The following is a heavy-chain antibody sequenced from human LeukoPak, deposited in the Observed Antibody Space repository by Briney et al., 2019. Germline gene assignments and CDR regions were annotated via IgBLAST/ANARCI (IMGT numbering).Heavy chain of an antibody. D-gene: IGHD3-22*01. CDR1: GVTFSSYA. J-gene: IGHJ3*02. Sequence: RGSLRLSCAASGVTFSSYAMSWVRQAPGKGLEWVSAISGSGGSTYYADSVKGRFTISRDNSKNTLYLQMNSLRAEDTAVYYCAKGDYYDSSGYYYFEAFDIWGQGTMVTVPS. CDR3: AKGDYYDSSGYYYFEAFDI. CDR2: ISGSGGST. V-gene: IGHV3-23*01.